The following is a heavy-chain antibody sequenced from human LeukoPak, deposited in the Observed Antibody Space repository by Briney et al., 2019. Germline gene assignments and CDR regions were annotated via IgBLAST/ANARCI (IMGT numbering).Heavy chain of an antibody. CDR3: ASESGSYLGAFDI. V-gene: IGHV3-74*01. J-gene: IGHJ3*02. CDR1: GFTFRSYW. D-gene: IGHD1-26*01. Sequence: GGSLRLSCAASGFTFRSYWMHWVRQAPGKGLVWVSRINSDGSSTTYADSVKGRFTISRDNAKNTLYLQMNSLRAEETAEYYCASESGSYLGAFDIWGQGTMVTVSS. CDR2: INSDGSST.